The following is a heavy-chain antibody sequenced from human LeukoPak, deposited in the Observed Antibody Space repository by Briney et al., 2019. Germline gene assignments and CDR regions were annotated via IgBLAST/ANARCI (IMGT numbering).Heavy chain of an antibody. CDR1: GFTFSNYW. CDR3: AREFLLGELSFLSYGMDV. V-gene: IGHV3-74*01. Sequence: GGSLRLSCAASGFTFSNYWMHWVRQAPGKGLVWVSRINTDGSSTNYADSVKGRFTISRDNSKNTLYLQMNSLRAEDTAVYYCAREFLLGELSFLSYGMDVWGQGTTVTVSS. CDR2: INTDGSST. D-gene: IGHD3-16*02. J-gene: IGHJ6*02.